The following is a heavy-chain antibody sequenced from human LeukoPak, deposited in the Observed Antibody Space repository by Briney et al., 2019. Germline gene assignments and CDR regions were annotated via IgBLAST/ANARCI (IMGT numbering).Heavy chain of an antibody. Sequence: PGGSLRLSCAASRFTVSSNYMSWVRQAPGKGLKWVSVIYSGGSTYYADSVKGRFTISRDNSKNTLYLQMNSLRAEDTAVYYCAGGYCSGGSCIDAFDIWGQGTMVTVSS. J-gene: IGHJ3*02. V-gene: IGHV3-66*01. D-gene: IGHD2-15*01. CDR1: RFTVSSNY. CDR2: IYSGGST. CDR3: AGGYCSGGSCIDAFDI.